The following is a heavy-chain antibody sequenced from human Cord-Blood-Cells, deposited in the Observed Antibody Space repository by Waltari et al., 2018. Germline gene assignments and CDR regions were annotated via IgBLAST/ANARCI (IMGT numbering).Heavy chain of an antibody. V-gene: IGHV1-24*01. CDR3: ATEEGYCSGGSCYFDY. CDR1: GYPPLDLS. CDR2: FDPEDGET. J-gene: IGHJ4*02. D-gene: IGHD2-15*01. Sequence: QVQLVQPGAEVKKPGASGKFPCKFSGYPPLDLSIHWVGQPPGKGLEWMGGFDPEDGETIYAQKFQGRVTMTEDTSTDTAYMELSSLRSEDTAVYYCATEEGYCSGGSCYFDYWGQGTLVTVSS.